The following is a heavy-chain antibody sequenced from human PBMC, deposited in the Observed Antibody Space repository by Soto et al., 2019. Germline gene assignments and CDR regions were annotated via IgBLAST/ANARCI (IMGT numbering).Heavy chain of an antibody. V-gene: IGHV3-21*06. Sequence: LRLSFSASVFTFTWYSMNWVRQAPGKGLEWVSSISSTTNYIYYGDSMKGRFTISRDNAKNSLYLEMNSLRAEDTAVYYCARESEDLTSNFDYWGQGTLVTVSS. J-gene: IGHJ4*02. CDR1: VFTFTWYS. CDR2: ISSTTNYI. CDR3: ARESEDLTSNFDY.